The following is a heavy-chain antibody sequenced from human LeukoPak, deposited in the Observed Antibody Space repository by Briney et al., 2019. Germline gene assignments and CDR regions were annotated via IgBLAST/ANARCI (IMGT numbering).Heavy chain of an antibody. Sequence: ASVKVSCKASGYIFSNCGVIWVRQAPGQGLEWMAWISPYKGDTKYAQKLQGRVTVTADTSTATVYMELRSLRSDDTAIYYCARSHSGSLRAPFDHWGQGTLVTVST. J-gene: IGHJ4*02. CDR3: ARSHSGSLRAPFDH. V-gene: IGHV1-18*01. CDR2: ISPYKGDT. D-gene: IGHD3-22*01. CDR1: GYIFSNCG.